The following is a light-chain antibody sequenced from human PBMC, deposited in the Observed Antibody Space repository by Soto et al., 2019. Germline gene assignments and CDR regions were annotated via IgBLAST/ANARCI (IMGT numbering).Light chain of an antibody. Sequence: QSVLTQPPSASGTPGQRVTISCSGTRSNIGSNTVNWYQQLPGTAPKLLIYNNNQRPSGVPDRLSGSTSATSGSLAISGLQSEDEAVYYCAAWYDSLLGHVFGGGTKLTVL. CDR1: RSNIGSNT. V-gene: IGLV1-44*01. J-gene: IGLJ3*02. CDR2: NNN. CDR3: AAWYDSLLGHV.